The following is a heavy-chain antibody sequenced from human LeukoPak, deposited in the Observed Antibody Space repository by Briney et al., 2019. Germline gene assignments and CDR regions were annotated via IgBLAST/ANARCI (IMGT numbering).Heavy chain of an antibody. J-gene: IGHJ4*02. CDR2: IYTSGST. Sequence: SETLSLTCTVSGGSISSYYWSWIRQPAGKGLEWIGRIYTSGSTNYNPSLKSRVTMSVDTSKNQFSLKLSSVTAADTAVYYCARVTRITIFGVAHFDYWGQGTLVIVSS. CDR3: ARVTRITIFGVAHFDY. V-gene: IGHV4-4*07. CDR1: GGSISSYY. D-gene: IGHD3-3*01.